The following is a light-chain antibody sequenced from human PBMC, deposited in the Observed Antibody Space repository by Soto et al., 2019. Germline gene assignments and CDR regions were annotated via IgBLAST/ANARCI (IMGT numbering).Light chain of an antibody. CDR1: QCVLYSSNNKNY. Sequence: DIVMTQSPDSLAVSLGERATINCKSSQCVLYSSNNKNYLAWYQQKPGQPPKLLISWASTRESGVPDRFSGSGSGTDFTLTIGSLQAEDVAVYFCQQYYGTHLTFGGGTKVEIK. CDR3: QQYYGTHLT. J-gene: IGKJ4*01. CDR2: WAS. V-gene: IGKV4-1*01.